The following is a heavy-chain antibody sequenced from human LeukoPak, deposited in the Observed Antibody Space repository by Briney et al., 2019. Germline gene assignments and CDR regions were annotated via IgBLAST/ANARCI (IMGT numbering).Heavy chain of an antibody. CDR1: GGSISSSSYY. J-gene: IGHJ5*02. Sequence: SETLSLTCTVSGGSISSSSYYWGWIRQPPGKGLEWIGSIYYSGSTYYNPSLKSRVTISVDTSKNQFSLKLSSVTAADTAVYYCARGSSWYANWFDPWGQGTLVTVSS. V-gene: IGHV4-39*01. CDR2: IYYSGST. D-gene: IGHD6-13*01. CDR3: ARGSSWYANWFDP.